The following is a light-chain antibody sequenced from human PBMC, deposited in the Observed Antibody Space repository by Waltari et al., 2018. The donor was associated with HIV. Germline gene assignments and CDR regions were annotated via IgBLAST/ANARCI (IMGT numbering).Light chain of an antibody. CDR2: NTN. Sequence: QTVVPQEPSFSVSPGGTVTLTCGLSSRSVSPSQYPSWYHQTPGQAPRTLMYNTNMRSSGVPDRFSGSILGNKAALTITGAQADDESDYYCMLFVGSDIWVFGGGTRLTVL. V-gene: IGLV8-61*01. CDR3: MLFVGSDIWV. J-gene: IGLJ3*02. CDR1: SRSVSPSQY.